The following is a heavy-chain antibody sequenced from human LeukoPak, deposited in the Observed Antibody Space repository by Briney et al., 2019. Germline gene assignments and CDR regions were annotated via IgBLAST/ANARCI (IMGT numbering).Heavy chain of an antibody. D-gene: IGHD3/OR15-3a*01. Sequence: GGSLRLSCAASGFTFSSYAMHWVRQAPGKGLEWVAVISFDGSNKYYADSVKGRFTISRDNSKNTLYVQMNSLRAEDTAVYYCARVGFLDRAFDYWGQGTLVTVSS. CDR3: ARVGFLDRAFDY. J-gene: IGHJ4*02. V-gene: IGHV3-30*01. CDR1: GFTFSSYA. CDR2: ISFDGSNK.